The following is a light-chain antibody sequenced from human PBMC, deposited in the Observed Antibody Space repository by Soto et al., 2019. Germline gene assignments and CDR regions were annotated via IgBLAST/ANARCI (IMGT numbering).Light chain of an antibody. CDR3: QHSYSTPWT. Sequence: DIQMTQSPSSLSASVGDRVTITCRASQSISSYLNWYQQKPGKAPKLLIYAASSLQSGVPSRFSDNGFGTDFKLTTSSLQPADVATYYCQHSYSTPWTFVKGTKVEIK. J-gene: IGKJ1*01. CDR1: QSISSY. V-gene: IGKV1-39*01. CDR2: AAS.